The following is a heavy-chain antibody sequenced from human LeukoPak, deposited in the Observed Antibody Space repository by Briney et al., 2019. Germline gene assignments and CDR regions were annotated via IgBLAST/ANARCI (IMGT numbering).Heavy chain of an antibody. CDR3: AKDHSYSNYPNWFDP. J-gene: IGHJ5*02. V-gene: IGHV3-23*01. CDR2: ISGSGGST. Sequence: GGSLRLSCAASGFTFSSYAMSWVRQAPGKGLEWVSAISGSGGSTYYADSVKGRFTISRDNSKNTLYLQMNSLRAEDTAVYYCAKDHSYSNYPNWFDPWGQGTLVTVSS. CDR1: GFTFSSYA. D-gene: IGHD4-4*01.